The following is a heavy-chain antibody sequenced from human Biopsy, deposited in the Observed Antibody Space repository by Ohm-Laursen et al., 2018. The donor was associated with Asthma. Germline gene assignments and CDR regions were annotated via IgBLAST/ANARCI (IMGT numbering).Heavy chain of an antibody. Sequence: GSLRLPCTASGFTFSDYYMSWIRQAPGKGLEWVSYISSSGATIYYADSVRGRFTISRDNAKNSLYLQMNSLRAEDTAVYYCARVMELELLDYWGQGTLVTVSS. J-gene: IGHJ4*02. V-gene: IGHV3-11*01. CDR1: GFTFSDYY. D-gene: IGHD1-7*01. CDR2: ISSSGATI. CDR3: ARVMELELLDY.